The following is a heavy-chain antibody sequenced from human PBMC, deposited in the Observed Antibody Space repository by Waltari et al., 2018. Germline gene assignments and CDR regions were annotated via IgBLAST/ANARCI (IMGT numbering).Heavy chain of an antibody. CDR2: IIPILGTA. D-gene: IGHD2-2*01. J-gene: IGHJ6*03. CDR1: GGTFSSYA. V-gene: IGHV1-69*01. Sequence: QVQLVQSGAEVKKPGSSVKVSCKASGGTFSSYAISWVRQAPGQVLEWMGGIIPILGTANYAQKFQGRVTITADESTSTAYMELSSLRSEDTAVYYCAIAQYPDDYYYYYYMDVWGKGTTVTVSS. CDR3: AIAQYPDDYYYYYYMDV.